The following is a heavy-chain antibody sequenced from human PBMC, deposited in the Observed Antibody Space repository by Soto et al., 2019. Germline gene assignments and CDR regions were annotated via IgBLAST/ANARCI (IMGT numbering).Heavy chain of an antibody. Sequence: ASVTVSCKASGYTFINYYMHWVRQAPGQGLEWMGIINPNGGSTTYAQKFQGRVTLTRDTSTNTVNMELSSLRSEDTAVYYCAREKWLVRRNDPFDIWGQGTMVTVSS. CDR1: GYTFINYY. D-gene: IGHD6-19*01. CDR2: INPNGGST. CDR3: AREKWLVRRNDPFDI. V-gene: IGHV1-46*01. J-gene: IGHJ3*02.